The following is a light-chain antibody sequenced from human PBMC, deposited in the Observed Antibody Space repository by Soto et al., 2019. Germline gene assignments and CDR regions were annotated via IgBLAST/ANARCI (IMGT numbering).Light chain of an antibody. CDR3: QQCGSSIPHT. Sequence: EIVMTQSPGTLSLSPGERATISCRASQVIGSRYLAWYHQKSGQAPRLLIYGASSRATGIPDRFSGSGSGTDFTLTIIRLEPEEFGGYYCQQCGSSIPHTFGQGTKLESK. V-gene: IGKV3-20*01. CDR2: GAS. J-gene: IGKJ2*01. CDR1: QVIGSRY.